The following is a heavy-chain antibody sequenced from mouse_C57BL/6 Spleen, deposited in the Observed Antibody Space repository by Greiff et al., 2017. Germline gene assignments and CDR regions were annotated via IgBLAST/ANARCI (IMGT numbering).Heavy chain of an antibody. V-gene: IGHV1-4*01. J-gene: IGHJ2*01. CDR2: INPSSGYT. Sequence: QVQLQQSGAELARPGASVKMSCKASGYTFTSYTMHWVKQRPGQGLEWIGYINPSSGYTKYNQKFKDKATLTADKSSSTAYMQLSSLTSESCAVYYCATCTLTGTFYFDYWGQGTTLTVSS. CDR1: GYTFTSYT. D-gene: IGHD4-1*01. CDR3: ATCTLTGTFYFDY.